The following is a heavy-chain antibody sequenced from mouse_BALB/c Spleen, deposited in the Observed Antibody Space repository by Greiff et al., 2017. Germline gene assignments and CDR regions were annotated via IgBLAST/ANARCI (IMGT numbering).Heavy chain of an antibody. J-gene: IGHJ3*01. CDR1: GFTFSDYY. Sequence: EVQRVESGGGLVKPGGSLKLSCAASGFTFSDYYMYWVRQTPEKRLEWVATISDGGSYTYYPDSVKGRFTISRDNAKNNLYLQMSSLKSEDTAMYYCARDRRIDDYDGFAYWGQGTLVTVSA. CDR2: ISDGGSYT. D-gene: IGHD2-4*01. V-gene: IGHV5-4*02. CDR3: ARDRRIDDYDGFAY.